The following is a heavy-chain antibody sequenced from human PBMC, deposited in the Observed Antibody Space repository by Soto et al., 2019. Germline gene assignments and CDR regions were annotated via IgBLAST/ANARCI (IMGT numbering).Heavy chain of an antibody. D-gene: IGHD5-12*01. V-gene: IGHV3-23*01. J-gene: IGHJ4*02. CDR1: GFTFSSYA. CDR2: ISGSGGST. Sequence: GGSLRLSCAASGFTFSSYAMSWVRQAPGKGLEWVSAISGSGGSTYYADSVKGRFTISRDNSKNTLYLQMNSLRAEDMAVYYCAKGYSGYDSWGFDYWGQGTLVTVSS. CDR3: AKGYSGYDSWGFDY.